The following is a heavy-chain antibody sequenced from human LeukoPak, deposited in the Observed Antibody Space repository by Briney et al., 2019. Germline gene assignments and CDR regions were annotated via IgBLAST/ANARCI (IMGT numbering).Heavy chain of an antibody. CDR3: ARSDYGGNSDDAFDI. V-gene: IGHV3-21*01. J-gene: IGHJ3*02. D-gene: IGHD4-23*01. CDR1: GFTFSTFN. Sequence: GGSLRLSCAASGFTFSTFNMNWVRQAPGKGLEWVSSISSSDDYIYYADSVKGRFTISRDNAKKSLYLQMNSLRAEDTAVYYCARSDYGGNSDDAFDIWGQGIMVTVSS. CDR2: ISSSDDYI.